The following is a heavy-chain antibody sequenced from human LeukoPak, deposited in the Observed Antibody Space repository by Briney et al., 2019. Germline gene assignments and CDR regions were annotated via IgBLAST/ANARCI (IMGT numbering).Heavy chain of an antibody. CDR3: ARDPADSSGYNDY. Sequence: RPGGSLRLSCAASGFTFSSYGMHWVRQAPGKGLEWVAVMWYDGSNKYYADSVKGRFTISRDNSKNTLYLQMNSLRAEDTAVYYCARDPADSSGYNDYWGQGTLVTVSS. J-gene: IGHJ4*02. CDR1: GFTFSSYG. CDR2: MWYDGSNK. D-gene: IGHD3-22*01. V-gene: IGHV3-33*01.